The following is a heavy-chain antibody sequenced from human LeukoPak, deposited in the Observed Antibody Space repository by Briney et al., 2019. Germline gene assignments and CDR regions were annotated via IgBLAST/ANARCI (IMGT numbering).Heavy chain of an antibody. V-gene: IGHV4-30-4*08. Sequence: SETLSLTCTVSGGSISSGDYYWSWIRQPPGKGLEWIGYIYYSGSTYYNPSLKSRVTISVDTSKNQFSLELSSVTAADTAVYYCARASNKGYCSSTSCYYLDPWGQGTLVTVSS. CDR1: GGSISSGDYY. CDR3: ARASNKGYCSSTSCYYLDP. CDR2: IYYSGST. J-gene: IGHJ5*02. D-gene: IGHD2-2*01.